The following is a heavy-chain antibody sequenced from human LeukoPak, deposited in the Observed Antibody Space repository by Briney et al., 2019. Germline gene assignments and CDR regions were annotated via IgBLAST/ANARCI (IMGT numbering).Heavy chain of an antibody. CDR1: GFTFSSYA. CDR2: ISGSGGST. Sequence: GGSLRLSCAASGFTFSSYAMSWVRQAPGKGLEWVSAISGSGGSTYYADSVKGRFAISRDNSKNTLYLQMNSLRAEDTAVYYCARDQSWLPDYWGQGTLVTVSS. D-gene: IGHD5-12*01. J-gene: IGHJ4*02. CDR3: ARDQSWLPDY. V-gene: IGHV3-23*01.